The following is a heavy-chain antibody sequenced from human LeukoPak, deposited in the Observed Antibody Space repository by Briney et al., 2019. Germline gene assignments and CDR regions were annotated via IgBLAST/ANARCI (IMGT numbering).Heavy chain of an antibody. Sequence: SVKVSCKASGHTFTSYGISWVRQAPGQGLEWMGGIIPIFGTANYAQKFQGRVTITADKSTSTAYMELSSLRSEDTAVYYCARDHQDNWFDPWGQGTLVTVSS. V-gene: IGHV1-69*06. CDR1: GHTFTSYG. CDR3: ARDHQDNWFDP. D-gene: IGHD2-2*01. J-gene: IGHJ5*02. CDR2: IIPIFGTA.